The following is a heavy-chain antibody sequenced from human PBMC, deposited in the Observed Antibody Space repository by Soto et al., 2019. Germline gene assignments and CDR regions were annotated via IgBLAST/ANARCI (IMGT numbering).Heavy chain of an antibody. CDR2: VSADGVSS. Sequence: VQLVESGGGVVQPGRSLRLSCSASGFTFSSFAMGWVRQAPGKGLEWLSSVSADGVSSFSADSVRGRFRVSRDNSKNTLFLQMRFLRVEDTAVYYCAKTRQAPVGTHFFDLWGQGTQVTVSS. V-gene: IGHV3-23*04. J-gene: IGHJ4*02. CDR1: GFTFSSFA. CDR3: AKTRQAPVGTHFFDL.